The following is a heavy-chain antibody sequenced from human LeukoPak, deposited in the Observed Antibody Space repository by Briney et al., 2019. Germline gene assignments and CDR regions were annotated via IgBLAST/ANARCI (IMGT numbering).Heavy chain of an antibody. D-gene: IGHD6-19*01. J-gene: IGHJ1*01. V-gene: IGHV1-18*01. CDR1: GYTFTSYG. Sequence: ASVKVSGKASGYTFTSYGISWVRQAPGQGLEWMGWISAYNGNTNYAQKVQGRVNMTTDTSTSTAYMELRSLRSDDTAVYYCATHISGLLQHWGQGTLVTVSS. CDR2: ISAYNGNT. CDR3: ATHISGLLQH.